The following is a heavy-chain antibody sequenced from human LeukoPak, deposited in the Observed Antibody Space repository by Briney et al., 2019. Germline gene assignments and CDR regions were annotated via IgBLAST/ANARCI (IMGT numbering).Heavy chain of an antibody. J-gene: IGHJ4*02. D-gene: IGHD6-13*01. Sequence: GGSLRLSCAASGFTFSSYSMNWVRQAPGKGLEWVSSISSSSSYIYYADSVKGRFTISRDNAKTSLYLQMNSLRAEDTAVYYCARSPTGYSSSWYDYWGQGTLVTVSS. CDR1: GFTFSSYS. CDR2: ISSSSSYI. V-gene: IGHV3-21*01. CDR3: ARSPTGYSSSWYDY.